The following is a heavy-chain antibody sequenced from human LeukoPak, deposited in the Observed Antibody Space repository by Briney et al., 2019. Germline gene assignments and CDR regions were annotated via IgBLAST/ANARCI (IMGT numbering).Heavy chain of an antibody. Sequence: GGSLRLSCAASGFTVSSTHMVWVRQAPGKGLEWVSVIYTGGNSYYAGSVQGRFIISRDISKNTLYLQKNSLRAEDSALYYCARGGRGSAAVVAPRSFDIWGQGTMVTVSS. CDR3: ARGGRGSAAVVAPRSFDI. CDR1: GFTVSSTH. J-gene: IGHJ3*02. D-gene: IGHD3-22*01. V-gene: IGHV3-53*01. CDR2: IYTGGNS.